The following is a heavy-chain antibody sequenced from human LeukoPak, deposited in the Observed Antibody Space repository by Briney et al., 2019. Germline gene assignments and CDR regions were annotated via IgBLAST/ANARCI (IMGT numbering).Heavy chain of an antibody. V-gene: IGHV4-39*07. Sequence: PSETLSLTRTVAGGSISSSSYCWGWLRQPPGKGLEWIGSIYYSGSTYYNPSLKSRVTISVDTSKNQFSLKLSSVTAADTAVYYCARCRSGGRTGYGAAMVYNWFDPWGQGTPITVSS. J-gene: IGHJ5*02. CDR2: IYYSGST. CDR1: GGSISSSSYC. CDR3: ARCRSGGRTGYGAAMVYNWFDP. D-gene: IGHD2-15*01.